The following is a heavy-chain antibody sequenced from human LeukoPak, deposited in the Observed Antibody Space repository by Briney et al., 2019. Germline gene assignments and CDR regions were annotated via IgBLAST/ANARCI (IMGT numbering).Heavy chain of an antibody. V-gene: IGHV4-30-4*01. CDR3: ARGPYGSGSYY. D-gene: IGHD3-10*01. CDR1: GGSISSGDYY. J-gene: IGHJ4*02. Sequence: PSQTLSFTCTVSGGSISSGDYYWSWIRQPPGKGLEWIGYIYYSGTTYYNPSLKSRVTMSVDTSKNQFSLKLTSVTAADTAVYFCARGPYGSGSYYWGQGTLVTVSS. CDR2: IYYSGTT.